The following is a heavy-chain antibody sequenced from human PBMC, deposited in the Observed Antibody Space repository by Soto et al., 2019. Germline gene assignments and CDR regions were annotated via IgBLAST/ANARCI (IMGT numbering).Heavy chain of an antibody. CDR3: ARAGVRGFDY. CDR2: IYYSGST. Sequence: QVQLQESGPGLVKPSQTLSLTCTVSGGSISSGDYYWSWIRQPPGKGLEWIGYIYYSGSTYYNPSLKXXVXIXXDTSKNQFSLKLSSVTAADTAVYYCARAGVRGFDYWGQGTLVTVSS. V-gene: IGHV4-30-4*01. J-gene: IGHJ4*02. CDR1: GGSISSGDYY.